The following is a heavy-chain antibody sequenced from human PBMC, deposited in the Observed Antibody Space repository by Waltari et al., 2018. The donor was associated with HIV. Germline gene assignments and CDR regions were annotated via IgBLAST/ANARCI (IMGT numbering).Heavy chain of an antibody. CDR1: GFTFSFYW. CDR3: ATTHGSGAYDNDFDY. CDR2: INQAGTER. V-gene: IGHV3-7*01. D-gene: IGHD3-10*01. J-gene: IGHJ4*02. Sequence: ELKLEESGGGWVQPGGSLTLTCEASGFTFSFYWLSWVRQAPGKGLQWVANINQAGTERHYVDSVRGRFTISRDNGKTSLFLQMNSLSVEDTAVYYCATTHGSGAYDNDFDYWGQGTLV.